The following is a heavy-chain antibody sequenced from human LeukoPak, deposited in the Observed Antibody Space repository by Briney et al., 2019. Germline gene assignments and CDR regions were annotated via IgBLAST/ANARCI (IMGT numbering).Heavy chain of an antibody. D-gene: IGHD5-24*01. Sequence: TSETLSLTCTVSGGSISSYYWSWIRQPPGKGLEWIGYIYYSGSTNYNPSLKSRVTISVDTSKNQFSLKLSSVTAADTAVYYCARLEMATIPSGYFDYWGQGTLVTVSS. V-gene: IGHV4-59*01. J-gene: IGHJ4*02. CDR2: IYYSGST. CDR3: ARLEMATIPSGYFDY. CDR1: GGSISSYY.